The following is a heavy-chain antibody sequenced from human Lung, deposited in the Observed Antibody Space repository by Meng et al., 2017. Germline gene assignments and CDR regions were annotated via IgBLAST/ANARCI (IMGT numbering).Heavy chain of an antibody. Sequence: HGQIQQVGTALLKASETLSLTCVVSGGSFSDYFWSWIRQPPGKGLEWIGEINHSGSTNYNPSLESRATISVDTSQNNLSLKLSSVTAADSAVYYCARGPTTMAHDFDYWGQGTLVTVSS. CDR1: GGSFSDYF. D-gene: IGHD4-11*01. CDR3: ARGPTTMAHDFDY. CDR2: INHSGST. V-gene: IGHV4-34*01. J-gene: IGHJ4*02.